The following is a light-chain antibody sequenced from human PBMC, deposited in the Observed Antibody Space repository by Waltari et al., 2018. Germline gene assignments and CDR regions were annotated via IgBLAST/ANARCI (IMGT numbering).Light chain of an antibody. CDR1: QGIRSW. CDR3: QQADSLPLT. CDR2: PAS. V-gene: IGKV1-12*01. Sequence: ANQGIRSWLAWYQQKPGKAPKLLIYPASNVQDGVPSRFSGSGSGADFSLTINSLQAEDSATYFCQQADSLPLTFGGGTKVEIK. J-gene: IGKJ4*01.